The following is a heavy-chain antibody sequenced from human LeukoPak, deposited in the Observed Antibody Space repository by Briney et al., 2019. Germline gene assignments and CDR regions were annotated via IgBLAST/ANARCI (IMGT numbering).Heavy chain of an antibody. Sequence: GGSLRLSCAASGFTLSSYAMSWVRQAPGKGLEWVSAISGSGGSTYYADSVKGRFTISRDNSKNTLYLQMNSLRAEDTAVYYCAKATGGARYPFDYWGQGTLVTVSS. J-gene: IGHJ4*02. CDR2: ISGSGGST. V-gene: IGHV3-23*01. D-gene: IGHD3-9*01. CDR1: GFTLSSYA. CDR3: AKATGGARYPFDY.